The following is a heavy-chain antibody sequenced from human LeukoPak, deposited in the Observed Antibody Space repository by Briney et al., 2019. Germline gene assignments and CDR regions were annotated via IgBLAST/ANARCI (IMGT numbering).Heavy chain of an antibody. D-gene: IGHD3-3*01. CDR3: TRDHDFWSGPFDV. CDR1: GFTFGGYS. CDR2: IRRKGYGGTT. J-gene: IGHJ6*04. V-gene: IGHV3-49*04. Sequence: GRSLRLSCTASGFTFGGYSLSWVRQAPEKGLEWVGFIRRKGYGGTTEYAPSVKGRFIISRDDSKSTAYLQMNSLKTEDTVVYYCTRDHDFWSGPFDVWGKGTMVTVSS.